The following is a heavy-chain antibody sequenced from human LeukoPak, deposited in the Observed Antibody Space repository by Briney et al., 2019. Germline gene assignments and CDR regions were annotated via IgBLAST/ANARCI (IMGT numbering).Heavy chain of an antibody. CDR2: INPSGGST. D-gene: IGHD2-15*01. CDR1: GYTFTSYY. CDR3: ARDLADIVVVVAAPYYYYGTDV. V-gene: IGHV1-46*01. Sequence: ASVKVSCKASGYTFTSYYMHWVRQAPGQGLEWMGIINPSGGSTSYAQKFQGRVTMTRDTSTSTVYMELSSLRSEDTAVYYCARDLADIVVVVAAPYYYYGTDVWGKGTTVTVSS. J-gene: IGHJ6*04.